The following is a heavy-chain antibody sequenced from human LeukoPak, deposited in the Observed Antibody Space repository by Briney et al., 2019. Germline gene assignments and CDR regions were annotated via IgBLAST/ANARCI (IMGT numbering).Heavy chain of an antibody. J-gene: IGHJ6*02. V-gene: IGHV4-59*01. Sequence: SETLSLTCTVSGGSMNSYYWSWIRQPPGKGLEWIGYIYYSGSTNYNPSLKSRITVSLDTSKNQFSLKLSSVTAADTAVYYCARGTTVTTLGWSNYYYGMDVWGQGTTVTVSS. CDR3: ARGTTVTTLGWSNYYYGMDV. D-gene: IGHD4-17*01. CDR2: IYYSGST. CDR1: GGSMNSYY.